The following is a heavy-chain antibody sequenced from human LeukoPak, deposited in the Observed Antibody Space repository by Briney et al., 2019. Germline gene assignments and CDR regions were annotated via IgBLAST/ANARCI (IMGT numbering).Heavy chain of an antibody. CDR2: ISGSGGST. V-gene: IGHV3-23*01. CDR1: GFTFSSYA. CDR3: ARLYSSGDGYYFDY. J-gene: IGHJ4*02. Sequence: GGSLRLSCAASGFTFSSYAMSWVRQAPGKGLEWVSAISGSGGSTYYADSVKGRFTISRDNSKNTLYLQMNSLRAEDTAVYYCARLYSSGDGYYFDYWGQGTLVTVSS. D-gene: IGHD6-19*01.